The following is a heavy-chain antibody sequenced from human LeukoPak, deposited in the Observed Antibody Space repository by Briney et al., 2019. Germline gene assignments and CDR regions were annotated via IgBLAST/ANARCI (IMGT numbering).Heavy chain of an antibody. CDR3: ARVLAIFGLDTTDFYMDV. CDR2: TSGSI. V-gene: IGHV4-59*11. J-gene: IGHJ6*03. D-gene: IGHD3/OR15-3a*01. CDR1: GASISSHY. Sequence: SETLSLTCAVSGASISSHYWSWIRQPPGKGLEWIGYTSGSISDDPSLKSRVAVSVDPSQNQVSLSLTSVTAADTAVYYCARVLAIFGLDTTDFYMDVWGKGTTVTVSS.